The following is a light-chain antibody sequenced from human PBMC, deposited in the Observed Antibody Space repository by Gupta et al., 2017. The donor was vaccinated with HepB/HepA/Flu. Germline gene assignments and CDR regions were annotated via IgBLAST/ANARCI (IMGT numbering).Light chain of an antibody. J-gene: IGKJ1*01. Sequence: DIQMTQSPSSLSASVGDRVTITCRASQTINNFLHWYQQKPGKAPKLLIYGAYSLQGGVPSRFRGSGSETDFTLTITSLQPEDVAIYYCQQSYRPWTFGQGTKVEIK. CDR1: QTINNF. CDR2: GAY. CDR3: QQSYRPWT. V-gene: IGKV1-39*01.